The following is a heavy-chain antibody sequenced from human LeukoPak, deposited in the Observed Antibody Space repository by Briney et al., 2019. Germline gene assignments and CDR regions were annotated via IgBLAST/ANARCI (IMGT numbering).Heavy chain of an antibody. D-gene: IGHD3-22*01. CDR1: GYTFTCYY. J-gene: IGHJ3*02. Sequence: ASVKVSCKASGYTFTCYYMHWVRQAPGQGLGWMGWINPNSGGTNYTQKFQGRVTMTRDTSIRTAYMELSRLRSDDTAVYYCASGLTPYYYDSSGYYPDAFDIWGQGTMVTVSS. V-gene: IGHV1-2*02. CDR2: INPNSGGT. CDR3: ASGLTPYYYDSSGYYPDAFDI.